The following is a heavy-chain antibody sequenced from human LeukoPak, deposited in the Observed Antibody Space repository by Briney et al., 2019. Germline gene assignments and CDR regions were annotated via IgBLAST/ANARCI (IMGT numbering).Heavy chain of an antibody. J-gene: IGHJ4*02. V-gene: IGHV2-5*02. CDR3: AHAMTTVTFFDY. CDR1: GFSLNTGGVG. D-gene: IGHD4-17*01. Sequence: ESGPTLVNPTQTLTLTCTFSGFSLNTGGVGVGWIRQPPGKALEWLALTYWDDDKRYSPSLKSRLTITKDTSKNQVVLTMTNMDPVDTATYYCAHAMTTVTFFDYWGQGTLVTVSS. CDR2: TYWDDDK.